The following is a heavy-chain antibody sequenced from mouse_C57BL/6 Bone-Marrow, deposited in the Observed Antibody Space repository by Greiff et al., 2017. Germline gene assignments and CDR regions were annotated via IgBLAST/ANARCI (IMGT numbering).Heavy chain of an antibody. CDR2: IYPRSGNT. V-gene: IGHV1-81*01. J-gene: IGHJ4*01. CDR1: GYTFTSYG. CDR3: ARDQITTVVATRAMDY. D-gene: IGHD1-1*01. Sequence: QVQLQQSGAELARPGASVKLSCKASGYTFTSYGISWVKQRTGQGLEWIGEIYPRSGNTYYNEKFKGKATLTADTSSSTAYMELRSLTSEDSAVYFCARDQITTVVATRAMDYWGQGTSVTVSS.